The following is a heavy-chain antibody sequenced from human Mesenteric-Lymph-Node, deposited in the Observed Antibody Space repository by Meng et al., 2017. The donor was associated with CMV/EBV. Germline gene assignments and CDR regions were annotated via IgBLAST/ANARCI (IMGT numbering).Heavy chain of an antibody. CDR3: ARTPTLTSNLDF. CDR1: GFTVSSNY. Sequence: LSCEASGFTVSSNYLYGLRQAPGRGLEWVSNIYSDGTTNYADSVRGRFTMSRDISNDMVFLQMNSLRAEDTAVYYCARTPTLTSNLDFWGPGTLVTVSS. D-gene: IGHD4-17*01. J-gene: IGHJ4*02. CDR2: IYSDGTT. V-gene: IGHV3-66*01.